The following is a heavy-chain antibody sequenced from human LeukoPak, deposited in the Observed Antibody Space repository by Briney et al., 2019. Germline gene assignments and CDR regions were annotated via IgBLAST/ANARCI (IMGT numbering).Heavy chain of an antibody. J-gene: IGHJ6*03. CDR1: GGSFSGYY. CDR3: AREWTIFGVVQPNYYYYMDV. Sequence: PSETLSLTCAVYGGSFSGYYWSWIRQPPGKGLEWIGEINHSGSTNYNPSLKSRVTISVDTSKNQFSLKLSSVTAADTAVYYCAREWTIFGVVQPNYYYYMDVWGKGTTVTVSS. CDR2: INHSGST. D-gene: IGHD3-3*01. V-gene: IGHV4-34*01.